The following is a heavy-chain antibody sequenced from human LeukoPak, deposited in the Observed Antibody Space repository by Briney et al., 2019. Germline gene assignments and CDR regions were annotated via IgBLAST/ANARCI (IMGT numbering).Heavy chain of an antibody. D-gene: IGHD3-22*01. CDR1: GFTFSYYW. Sequence: GGALRLSCSASGFTFSYYWMGWVRQAPGKGLERVANIKQDASEEYYVDSVKGRFTISRDNAKNSLYLQMDSLRAEDTAVYYCARDEHQFYHASTGRFDYWGQGTLVTVSS. J-gene: IGHJ4*02. V-gene: IGHV3-7*04. CDR2: IKQDASEE. CDR3: ARDEHQFYHASTGRFDY.